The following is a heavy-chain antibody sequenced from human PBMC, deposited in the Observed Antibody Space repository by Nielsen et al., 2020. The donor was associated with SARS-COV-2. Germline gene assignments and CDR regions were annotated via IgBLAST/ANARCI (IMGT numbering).Heavy chain of an antibody. CDR3: AKGRYCNSGRCSGIDY. D-gene: IGHD2/OR15-2a*01. Sequence: SLKISCAASGFSFDDYAMHWVRQAPGKGLEWVSGITWRSGILGYVDSVKGRFTISRDNGKNSLYLQMDSVRAEDTAFYFCAKGRYCNSGRCSGIDYWGQGALVTVSS. V-gene: IGHV3-9*01. J-gene: IGHJ4*02. CDR1: GFSFDDYA. CDR2: ITWRSGIL.